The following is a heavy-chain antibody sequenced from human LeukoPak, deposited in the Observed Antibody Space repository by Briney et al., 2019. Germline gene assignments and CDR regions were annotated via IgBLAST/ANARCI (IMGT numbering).Heavy chain of an antibody. CDR3: ASLYCSGGSCYEALH. J-gene: IGHJ4*02. D-gene: IGHD2-15*01. V-gene: IGHV3-74*01. CDR1: GITFSSYW. CDR2: INTDGSST. Sequence: PGGSLRLSCAASGITFSSYWMHWVRQAPGKGQVWVSRINTDGSSTSYADSVKGRFTISRDNAKNTLYLQMNSLRAEDTAVYYCASLYCSGGSCYEALHWGQGTLVTVSS.